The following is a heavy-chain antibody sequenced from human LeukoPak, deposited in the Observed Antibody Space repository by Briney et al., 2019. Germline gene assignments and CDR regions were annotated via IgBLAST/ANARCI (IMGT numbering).Heavy chain of an antibody. CDR3: ARQRLLVGGPPYFDY. CDR1: GGSISSSSYY. D-gene: IGHD2-8*02. CDR2: IYYSGST. Sequence: SETLSLTCTVSGGSISSSSYYWGWIRQPPGKGLEWIGSIYYSGSTKYNPSLKSRVTILVDTSKNQFSLKLSSVTAADTAVYYCARQRLLVGGPPYFDYWGQGTLVTVSS. V-gene: IGHV4-39*01. J-gene: IGHJ4*02.